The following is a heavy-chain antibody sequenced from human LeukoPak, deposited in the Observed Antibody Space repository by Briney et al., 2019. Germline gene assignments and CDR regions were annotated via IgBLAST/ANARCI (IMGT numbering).Heavy chain of an antibody. D-gene: IGHD3-3*01. CDR3: ARDPYYDFWSGYSSWFDP. CDR1: GYTFTSYG. CDR2: ISAYNGNT. V-gene: IGHV1-18*01. Sequence: ASVKVSCKASGYTFTSYGISWVRQAPGQGLEWMGRISAYNGNTNYAQKLQGRVTMTTDTSTSTAYMELRSLRSDDTAVYYCARDPYYDFWSGYSSWFDPWGQGTLVTVSS. J-gene: IGHJ5*02.